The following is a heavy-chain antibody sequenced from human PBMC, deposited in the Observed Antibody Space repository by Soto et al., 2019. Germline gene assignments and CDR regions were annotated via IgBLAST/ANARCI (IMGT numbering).Heavy chain of an antibody. CDR1: GFTFSSYA. Sequence: PGGSLRLSCAASGFTFSSYAMSWVRQAPGKGLEWVSAISGSGGSTYYADSVKGRSTISRDNSKNTLYLQMNSLRAEDTAVYYCAKMGVAATRPAVGSFDYWGQGTLVTVSS. CDR3: AKMGVAATRPAVGSFDY. CDR2: ISGSGGST. J-gene: IGHJ4*02. V-gene: IGHV3-23*01. D-gene: IGHD2-15*01.